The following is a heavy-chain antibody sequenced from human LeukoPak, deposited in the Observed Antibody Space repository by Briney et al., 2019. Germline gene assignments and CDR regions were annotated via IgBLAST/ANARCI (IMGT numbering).Heavy chain of an antibody. D-gene: IGHD6-25*01. CDR3: ARGPGIAAYYFDY. J-gene: IGHJ4*02. CDR1: GFTFSSYW. Sequence: GGSLRLSCVASGFTFSSYWMSWVRQAPGKGLEWVSSISSSSSYIYYADSVKGRFTISRDNAKNSLYLQMNSLRAEDTAVYYCARGPGIAAYYFDYWGQGTLVTVSS. V-gene: IGHV3-21*01. CDR2: ISSSSSYI.